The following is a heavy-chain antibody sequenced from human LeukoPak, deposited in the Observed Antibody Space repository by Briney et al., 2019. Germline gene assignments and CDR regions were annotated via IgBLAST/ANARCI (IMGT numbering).Heavy chain of an antibody. Sequence: GESLRLSCAASGFTVSSNYMSWVRQAPGKGLEWVSVIYSGGSTYYADSVKGRFTISRDNSKNTLYLEMNSLRAEDTAVYYCARDLFYARDYWGQGTLVTVSS. J-gene: IGHJ4*02. V-gene: IGHV3-66*01. CDR2: IYSGGST. D-gene: IGHD2-2*01. CDR1: GFTVSSNY. CDR3: ARDLFYARDY.